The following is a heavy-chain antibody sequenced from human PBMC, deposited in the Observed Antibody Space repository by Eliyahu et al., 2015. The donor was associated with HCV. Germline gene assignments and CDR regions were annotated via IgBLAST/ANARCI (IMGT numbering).Heavy chain of an antibody. CDR3: ARRGVLIKPDAFDI. Sequence: QVQLQQWGAGLLKASETLSLTCAVYGGSFSGYYWSWLRQTPGKGLEWIGEINHAGSTNYKPSLRSRVTVSVDTSKNQFSLRLSSITAADTAVYYCARRGVLIKPDAFDIWGQGTGVTVSS. CDR2: INHAGST. D-gene: IGHD3-3*01. CDR1: GGSFSGYY. V-gene: IGHV4-34*01. J-gene: IGHJ3*02.